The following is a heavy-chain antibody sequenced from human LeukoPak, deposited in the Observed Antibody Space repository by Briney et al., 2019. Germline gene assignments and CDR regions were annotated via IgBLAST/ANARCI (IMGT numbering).Heavy chain of an antibody. Sequence: GGSLRLSCAASGFTFSSYGMHWVRQAPGKGLEWVSSISGSSSDIYYADSVKGRFTISRDNSKNTLYLQMNSLRAEDTAVYYCARHSGYDKLAYWGQGTLVTVSS. CDR1: GFTFSSYG. J-gene: IGHJ4*02. CDR3: ARHSGYDKLAY. D-gene: IGHD5-12*01. CDR2: ISGSSSDI. V-gene: IGHV3-21*04.